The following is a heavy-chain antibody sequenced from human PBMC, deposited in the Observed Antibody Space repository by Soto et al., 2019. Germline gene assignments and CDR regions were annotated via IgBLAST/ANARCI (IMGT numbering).Heavy chain of an antibody. D-gene: IGHD1-7*01. CDR1: GYTFTSYG. CDR3: ARVRSVIAGNYRDVFHFDY. CDR2: ISAYNGNT. V-gene: IGHV1-18*01. J-gene: IGHJ4*02. Sequence: ASVKVSCKASGYTFTSYGISWVRQAPGQGLEWMGWISAYNGNTNYAQKLQGRVTMTTDTSTSTAYMELRSLRSDDTAVYYCARVRSVIAGNYRDVFHFDYWGQGTLVTVSS.